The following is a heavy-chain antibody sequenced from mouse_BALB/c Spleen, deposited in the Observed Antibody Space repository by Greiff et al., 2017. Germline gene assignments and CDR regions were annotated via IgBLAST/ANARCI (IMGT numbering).Heavy chain of an antibody. Sequence: QVQLKESGAELAKPGASVKMSCKASGYTFTSYWMHWVKQRPGQGLEWIGYINPSTGYTEYNQKFKDKATLTADKSSSTAYMQLSSLTSEDSAVYYCARRDYGDGRYFDVWGAGTTVTVSS. CDR3: ARRDYGDGRYFDV. CDR1: GYTFTSYW. J-gene: IGHJ1*01. D-gene: IGHD2-4*01. V-gene: IGHV1-7*01. CDR2: INPSTGYT.